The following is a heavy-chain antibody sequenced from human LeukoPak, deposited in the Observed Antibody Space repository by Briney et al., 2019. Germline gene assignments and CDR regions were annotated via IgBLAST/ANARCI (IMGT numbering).Heavy chain of an antibody. CDR3: ARDSTSNDRDIVVVPAAL. Sequence: ASVKVSCKASVYTFTSYYMHWVRQAPGQGLEWMGIINPSGNSTHYAQKFQGRVTMTRDTSTSTVYMELSSLRSEDTAVYYCARDSTSNDRDIVVVPAALWGQGTLVTVSS. D-gene: IGHD2-2*01. CDR2: INPSGNST. V-gene: IGHV1-46*01. J-gene: IGHJ4*02. CDR1: VYTFTSYY.